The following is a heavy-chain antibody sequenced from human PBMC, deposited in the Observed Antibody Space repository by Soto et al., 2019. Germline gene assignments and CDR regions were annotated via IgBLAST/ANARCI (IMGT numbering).Heavy chain of an antibody. V-gene: IGHV3-11*01. D-gene: IGHD1-1*01. Sequence: GGSLRLSCAASGFTFSDYYMSWIRQAPGKWLEWVSYISSSGSTIYYADSVKGRFTISRDNAKNSLYLQMNSLRAEDTAVYYCARDQLEGNWFDPWGQGTLVTVSS. CDR1: GFTFSDYY. CDR2: ISSSGSTI. J-gene: IGHJ5*02. CDR3: ARDQLEGNWFDP.